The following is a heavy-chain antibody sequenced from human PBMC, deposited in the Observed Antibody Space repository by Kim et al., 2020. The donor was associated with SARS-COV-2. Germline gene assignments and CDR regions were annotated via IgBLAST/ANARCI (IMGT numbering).Heavy chain of an antibody. D-gene: IGHD4-17*01. CDR2: IIPILGIT. V-gene: IGHV1-69*04. J-gene: IGHJ6*02. CDR1: GDTFSSYA. Sequence: SVKVSCKASGDTFSSYAISWVRQAPGQGLEWMGRIIPILGITNYAQKFQGRVTITADKSTSTAYLELSSLRSEDTAVYYCARDWLFDYGDYGGPLTPYYYYGMDVWGQGTTVTVSS. CDR3: ARDWLFDYGDYGGPLTPYYYYGMDV.